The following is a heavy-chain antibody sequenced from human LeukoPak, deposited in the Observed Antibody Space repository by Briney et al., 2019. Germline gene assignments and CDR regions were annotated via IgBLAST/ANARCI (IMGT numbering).Heavy chain of an antibody. CDR1: GGSISSGGYY. V-gene: IGHV4-31*03. Sequence: KTSETLSLTCTVSGGSISSGGYYWSWLRQHPGKGLEWIGYIYYSGSTYYNPSLKSRVTISVDTSKNQFSLKLSSVTAADTAVYYCARQTDYGSGSYNWFDPWGQGTLVTVSS. CDR3: ARQTDYGSGSYNWFDP. CDR2: IYYSGST. D-gene: IGHD3-10*01. J-gene: IGHJ5*02.